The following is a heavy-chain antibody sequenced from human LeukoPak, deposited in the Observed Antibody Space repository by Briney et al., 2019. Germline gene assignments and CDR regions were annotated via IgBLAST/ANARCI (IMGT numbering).Heavy chain of an antibody. CDR3: TRDPGTVAIDY. J-gene: IGHJ4*02. CDR1: GLPFDDYA. CDR2: IGKNGGNP. V-gene: IGHV3-20*04. D-gene: IGHD6-19*01. Sequence: GSLRLSCAASGLPFDDYAMSWVRQAPGKGLEWVSGIGKNGGNPGYADSVKGRFTISRDNAKNTLYLQMNSLRAEDTAWFFCTRDPGTVAIDYWGQGTLVTVSS.